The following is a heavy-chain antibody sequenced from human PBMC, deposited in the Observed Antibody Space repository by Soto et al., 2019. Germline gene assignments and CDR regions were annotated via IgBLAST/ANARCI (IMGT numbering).Heavy chain of an antibody. V-gene: IGHV1-3*01. CDR3: ASRGGVLHSTSYYYYYYMDV. CDR1: GYTFTSYA. CDR2: INAGNGNT. Sequence: ASVKVSCKASGYTFTSYAMHWVRQAPGQRLEWMGWINAGNGNTKYSQKFQGRVTITRDTSASTAYMELSSLRSEDTAGYYCASRGGVLHSTSYYYYYYMDVWGKGTTVTVSS. D-gene: IGHD1-26*01. J-gene: IGHJ6*03.